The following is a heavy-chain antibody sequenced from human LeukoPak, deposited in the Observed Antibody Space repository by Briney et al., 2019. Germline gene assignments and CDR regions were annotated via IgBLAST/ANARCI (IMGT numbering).Heavy chain of an antibody. J-gene: IGHJ4*02. D-gene: IGHD2-2*01. V-gene: IGHV3-53*01. CDR3: ASKILPAAERCFDY. CDR1: GFTVSSTY. Sequence: PGGPLRLSCAASGFTVSSTYMSWVRQAPAKGLEWVSGIYTGGSTYYAESVKGRFTVSSDNYKHTLSLPMYRLSPHGTAVHYCASKILPAAERCFDYWGQGNLVTVSS. CDR2: IYTGGST.